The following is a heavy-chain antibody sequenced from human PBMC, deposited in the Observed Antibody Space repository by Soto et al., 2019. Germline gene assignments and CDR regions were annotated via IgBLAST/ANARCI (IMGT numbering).Heavy chain of an antibody. CDR1: GFTFSLYG. D-gene: IGHD5-12*01. V-gene: IGHV3-33*01. Sequence: QVQLFQSGGGVVQPGGSLRLSCAASGFTFSLYGMHWFRQAPGKGLEWVAVIWNAGSEKNYADSVKGRFTLSGDSSKNTLYLEMNSLRVEDTAVYYCARVGHNGYDLDFDYWGQGTLVTVSS. CDR3: ARVGHNGYDLDFDY. CDR2: IWNAGSEK. J-gene: IGHJ4*02.